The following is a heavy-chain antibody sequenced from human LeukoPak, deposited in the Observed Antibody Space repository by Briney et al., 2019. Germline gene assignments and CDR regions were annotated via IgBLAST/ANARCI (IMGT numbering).Heavy chain of an antibody. CDR2: INSDGHI. V-gene: IGHV3-21*01. Sequence: GGSLRLSCAASGFTFSTYTMNWVRQAPGKGLEWVSSINSDGHIYYTDSVKGRFTISRDNAKNSLYLQMNSLRAEDTAVYYCARDLVVREPGDCWGQGTLVPSRQ. J-gene: IGHJ4*02. CDR1: GFTFSTYT. CDR3: ARDLVVREPGDC. D-gene: IGHD3-10*01.